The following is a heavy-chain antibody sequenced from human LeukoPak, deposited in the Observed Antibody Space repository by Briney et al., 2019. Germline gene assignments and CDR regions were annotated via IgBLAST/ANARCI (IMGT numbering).Heavy chain of an antibody. CDR2: ISYDGSNK. V-gene: IGHV3-30*03. J-gene: IGHJ4*02. Sequence: LTGGSLGLSCAASGFTFSSYGMHWVRQAPGKGLEWVAVISYDGSNKYYADSVKGRFTISRDNSKNTLYLQMNSLRAEDTAVYYCARDAWNGDWWIDYWGQGTLVTVSS. CDR3: ARDAWNGDWWIDY. D-gene: IGHD4-17*01. CDR1: GFTFSSYG.